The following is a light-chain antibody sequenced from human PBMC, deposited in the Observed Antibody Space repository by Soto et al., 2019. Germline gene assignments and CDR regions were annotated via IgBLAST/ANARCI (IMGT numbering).Light chain of an antibody. J-gene: IGKJ5*01. Sequence: DIQMTQSPSSLSASVGDRVTITCRASQSISTYLNWHHQKPGKAPDLLIYAASSLKSGVPSRFSGSGSATDFTLTITGLQPADFATYYCQQNYSIPITFGQGTRLEIK. V-gene: IGKV1-39*01. CDR1: QSISTY. CDR3: QQNYSIPIT. CDR2: AAS.